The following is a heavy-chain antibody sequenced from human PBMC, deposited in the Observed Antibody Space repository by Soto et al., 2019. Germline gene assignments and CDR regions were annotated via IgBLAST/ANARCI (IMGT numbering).Heavy chain of an antibody. CDR1: GVSVSSHP. D-gene: IGHD6-6*01. J-gene: IGHJ3*01. CDR3: ARRPFGSSRSFDL. CDR2: ISDGGDLT. Sequence: PGGALTLSCAASGVSVSSHPMNWVRQAPERGLEWVSGISDGGDLTYNADSVKGRFTMSRGNSKNILFLQMHCVRAEDTALYYCARRPFGSSRSFDLWGQGTMVTVSS. V-gene: IGHV3-23*01.